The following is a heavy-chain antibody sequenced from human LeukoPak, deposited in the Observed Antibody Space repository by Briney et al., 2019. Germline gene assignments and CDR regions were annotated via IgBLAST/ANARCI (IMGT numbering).Heavy chain of an antibody. CDR3: ARVDCSGGSCYYYYYMDV. J-gene: IGHJ6*03. Sequence: ESSETLSLTCAVYGGSFSGYYWSWIRQPPGKGLEWIGEINHSGSTNYNPSLKSRVTISVDTSKNQFSLKLSSVTAADTAVYYCARVDCSGGSCYYYYYMDVWGKGTTVTVSS. V-gene: IGHV4-34*01. D-gene: IGHD2-15*01. CDR1: GGSFSGYY. CDR2: INHSGST.